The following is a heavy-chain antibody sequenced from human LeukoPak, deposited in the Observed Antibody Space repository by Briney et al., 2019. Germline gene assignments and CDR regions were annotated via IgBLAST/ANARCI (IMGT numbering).Heavy chain of an antibody. CDR2: IRSKANSYAT. CDR3: TRERITMVRGVTNPESDYYYYYMDV. CDR1: GFTFSGSA. J-gene: IGHJ6*03. D-gene: IGHD3-10*01. V-gene: IGHV3-73*01. Sequence: GGSLRLYCAASGFTFSGSAMHWVRQASGKGLEWVGRIRSKANSYATAYAASVKGRFTISRDDSKNTAYLQMNSLKTEDTAVYYCTRERITMVRGVTNPESDYYYYYMDVWGKGTTVTISS.